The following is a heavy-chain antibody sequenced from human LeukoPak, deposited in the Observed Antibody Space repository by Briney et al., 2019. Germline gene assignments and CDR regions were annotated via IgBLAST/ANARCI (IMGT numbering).Heavy chain of an antibody. J-gene: IGHJ3*02. V-gene: IGHV3-7*01. CDR2: IKQDGSEK. D-gene: IGHD6-19*01. Sequence: GGSLRLSCAASGFTFSSYWMSWVRQAPGKGLEWVANIKQDGSEKYYVDSVKGRFTISRDNAKNSLYLQMNSLRAEDTAVYYCARLGIGWADAFDIWVQGTMVTVSS. CDR3: ARLGIGWADAFDI. CDR1: GFTFSSYW.